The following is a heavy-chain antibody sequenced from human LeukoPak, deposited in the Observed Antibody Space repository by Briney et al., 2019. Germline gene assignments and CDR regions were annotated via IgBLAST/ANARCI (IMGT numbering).Heavy chain of an antibody. D-gene: IGHD1-26*01. CDR3: ARASMGGYYGAPFDY. J-gene: IGHJ4*02. V-gene: IGHV4-34*01. CDR1: GGSFSGYY. Sequence: PSETLSLTCAVYGGSFSGYYWSWIRQPPGKGLEWIGEINHSGSTNYNPSLKSRVTISVDTSKNQFPLKLSSVTAADTAVYYCARASMGGYYGAPFDYWGQGTLVTVSS. CDR2: INHSGST.